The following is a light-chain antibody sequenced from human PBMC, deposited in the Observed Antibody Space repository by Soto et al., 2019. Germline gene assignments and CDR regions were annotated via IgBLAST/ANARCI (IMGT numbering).Light chain of an antibody. Sequence: AIQLTQSPSSLSASVGDRVTITCRASQGISSALDWYQQKPGTAPKLLIYDASTLESGVPSRFSGSGSGTDFTLTISSLQPEDFATYYCQQFKSYPITFGQGTRLEI. J-gene: IGKJ5*01. CDR3: QQFKSYPIT. V-gene: IGKV1-13*02. CDR2: DAS. CDR1: QGISSA.